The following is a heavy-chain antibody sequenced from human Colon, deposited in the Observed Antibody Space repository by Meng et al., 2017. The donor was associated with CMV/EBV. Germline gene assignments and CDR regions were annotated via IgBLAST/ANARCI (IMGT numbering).Heavy chain of an antibody. CDR3: ARVEFWSGYPHYYYYGMDV. CDR2: INYSGST. J-gene: IGHJ6*02. D-gene: IGHD3-3*01. V-gene: IGHV4-34*01. Sequence: SESLSLTCAVYGGSFSGYYWSWIRQPPGKGLEWIGEINYSGSTNYNPSLKSRVTISVDTSKNQFSLKLSSVTAADTAVYYCARVEFWSGYPHYYYYGMDVWGQGTTVTVSS. CDR1: GGSFSGYY.